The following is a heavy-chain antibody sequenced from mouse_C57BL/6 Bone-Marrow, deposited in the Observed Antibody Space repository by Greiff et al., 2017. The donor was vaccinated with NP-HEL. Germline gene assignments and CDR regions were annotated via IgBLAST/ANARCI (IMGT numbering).Heavy chain of an antibody. J-gene: IGHJ2*01. CDR2: IDPSDSET. D-gene: IGHD1-1*01. V-gene: IGHV1-52*01. CDR3: AREIYYGSSQCYFDY. CDR1: GYTFTSYW. Sequence: VQLQQPGAELVRPGSSVKLSCKASGYTFTSYWMHWVKQRPIQGLEWIGNIDPSDSETHYNQKFKDKATLTVDKSSSTAYMQLSSLTSEDSAVYYCAREIYYGSSQCYFDYWGQGTTLTVSS.